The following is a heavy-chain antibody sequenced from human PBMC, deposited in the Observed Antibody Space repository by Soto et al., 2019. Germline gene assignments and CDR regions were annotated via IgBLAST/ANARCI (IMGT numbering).Heavy chain of an antibody. J-gene: IGHJ4*02. CDR2: VNWNGCST. Sequence: DVQLVESGGGVVRPGGSLRLSCAASGFTFDDYGMSWVRQVPGKGLEWVSGVNWNGCSTGYVESVKGRFTISRDTAKNSLYLQMNSLRAEDTVFYYCAKARYSGYDLPRDYWGQGTLVTFSS. CDR3: AKARYSGYDLPRDY. V-gene: IGHV3-20*04. D-gene: IGHD5-12*01. CDR1: GFTFDDYG.